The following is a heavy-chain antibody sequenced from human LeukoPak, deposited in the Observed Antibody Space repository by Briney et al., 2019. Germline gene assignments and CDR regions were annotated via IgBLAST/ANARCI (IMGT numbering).Heavy chain of an antibody. V-gene: IGHV3-23*01. CDR3: ASTYSNYGDY. Sequence: GGSLRLSCAASGFSFSSYAMSWVRQAPGKGLEWVSTISGSGASTYYADSVKGRFTISRDNSKNTLYLQMNSLRAEDTAVYYCASTYSNYGDYWGQGTLVTVSS. CDR2: ISGSGAST. J-gene: IGHJ4*02. D-gene: IGHD4-11*01. CDR1: GFSFSSYA.